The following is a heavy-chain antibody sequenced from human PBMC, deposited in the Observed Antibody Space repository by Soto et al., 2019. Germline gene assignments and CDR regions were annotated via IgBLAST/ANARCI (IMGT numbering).Heavy chain of an antibody. CDR3: ARDRGAAAGKVILVNYYYGMDV. CDR1: GFTFSSYG. V-gene: IGHV3-33*01. J-gene: IGHJ6*02. CDR2: IWYDGSNK. D-gene: IGHD6-13*01. Sequence: GGSLRLSCAASGFTFSSYGMHWVRQAPGKGLEWVAVIWYDGSNKYYADSVKGRFTISRDNSKNTLYLQMNSLRAEDTAVYYCARDRGAAAGKVILVNYYYGMDVWGQGTTVTVSS.